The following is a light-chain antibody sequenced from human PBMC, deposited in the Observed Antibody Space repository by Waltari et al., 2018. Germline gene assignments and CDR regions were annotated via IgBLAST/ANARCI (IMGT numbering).Light chain of an antibody. Sequence: DISMTQSPSSLSASVGARVPISCQASQSISSNLTWYQQKPGKAPNLLIYAASRLQSGVPSRFSGSGSGTEFTLTISSLQPEDFATYYCQQSYSIRALTFGGGTKVEIK. CDR2: AAS. CDR3: QQSYSIRALT. J-gene: IGKJ4*01. V-gene: IGKV1-39*01. CDR1: QSISSN.